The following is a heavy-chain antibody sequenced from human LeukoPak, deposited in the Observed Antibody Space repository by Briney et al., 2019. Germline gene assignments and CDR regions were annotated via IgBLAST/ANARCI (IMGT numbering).Heavy chain of an antibody. CDR1: GFTFSSYA. D-gene: IGHD6-19*01. CDR2: NSGSGDST. Sequence: GGSLRLSCAASGFTFSSYAMSWVRQAPGKGLEWVSANSGSGDSTYYADSVKGRFTISRGNPRNTLYLQMNDLRAEDTAVYYCAKPCRSGLSPFDAFDIWGQGTMVTVSS. J-gene: IGHJ3*02. V-gene: IGHV3-23*01. CDR3: AKPCRSGLSPFDAFDI.